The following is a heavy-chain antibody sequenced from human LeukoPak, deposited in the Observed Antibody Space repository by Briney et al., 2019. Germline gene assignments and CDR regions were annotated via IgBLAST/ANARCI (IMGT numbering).Heavy chain of an antibody. CDR1: GFTFSGYG. J-gene: IGHJ6*02. CDR2: ISYDGSNK. D-gene: IGHD3-16*01. Sequence: PGRSLRLSCAASGFTFSGYGIHWVRQAPGKGLEWVAVISYDGSNKYYADSVKGRFTISRDNPKNTVYLQMDSLRAEDTAVYYCARGWGYGVDVWGQGTTVTVSS. CDR3: ARGWGYGVDV. V-gene: IGHV3-30*03.